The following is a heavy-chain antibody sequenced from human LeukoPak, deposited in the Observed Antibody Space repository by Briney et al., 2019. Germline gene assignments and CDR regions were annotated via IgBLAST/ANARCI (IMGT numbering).Heavy chain of an antibody. D-gene: IGHD3-10*01. CDR3: ARGKVVTMVRGVIITYFDY. J-gene: IGHJ4*02. V-gene: IGHV1-46*01. Sequence: ASVKVSCKASDYTFSSYGISWVRQAPGQGLEWMGIIIPSDGSTSYAQKFQGRVTMTRDTSTSTVYMELSSLRSEDTAVYYCARGKVVTMVRGVIITYFDYWGQGTLVTVSS. CDR1: DYTFSSYG. CDR2: IIPSDGST.